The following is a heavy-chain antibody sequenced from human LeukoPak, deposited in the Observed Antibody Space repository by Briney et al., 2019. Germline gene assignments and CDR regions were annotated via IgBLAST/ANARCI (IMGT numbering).Heavy chain of an antibody. J-gene: IGHJ4*02. CDR1: GFTFTDYA. V-gene: IGHV3-23*01. D-gene: IGHD4-23*01. CDR2: VSGNGGST. Sequence: GGSLRLSCTASGFTFTDYAMSWVRQAPGKGLEWVSAVSGNGGSTYYADAVKGRFTISRDNSKNTAYLQMNSLRGEDTAVYYCAKRRTTVVTLDSWGQGALVTVSS. CDR3: AKRRTTVVTLDS.